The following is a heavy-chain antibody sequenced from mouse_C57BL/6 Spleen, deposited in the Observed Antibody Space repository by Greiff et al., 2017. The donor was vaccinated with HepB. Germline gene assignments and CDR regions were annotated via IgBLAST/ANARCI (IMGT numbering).Heavy chain of an antibody. V-gene: IGHV1-54*01. CDR2: INPGSGGT. D-gene: IGHD1-1*01. Sequence: QVQLQQSGAELVRPGTSVKVSCKASGYAFTNYLIEWVKQRPGQGLEWIGVINPGSGGTNYNEKFKGKATLTADKSSSTAYMQLSSLTSEDSAVYFCARLRNYEAMDYWGQGTSVTVSS. CDR1: GYAFTNYL. CDR3: ARLRNYEAMDY. J-gene: IGHJ4*01.